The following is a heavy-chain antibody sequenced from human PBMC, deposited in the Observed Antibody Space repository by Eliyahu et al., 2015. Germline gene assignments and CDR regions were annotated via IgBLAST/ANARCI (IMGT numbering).Heavy chain of an antibody. CDR2: IYYSGST. V-gene: IGHV4-31*03. D-gene: IGHD2-8*01. CDR3: ARGGGDIVLMVYVYDAFDI. Sequence: QVQLQESGPGLVKPSQTLSLTCTVSGGSISSGGYYWXWIRQHPGKGLEWIGYIYYSGSTYYNPSLKSRVTISVDTSKNQFSLKLSSVTAADTAVYYCARGGGDIVLMVYVYDAFDIWGQGTMVTVSS. CDR1: GGSISSGGYY. J-gene: IGHJ3*02.